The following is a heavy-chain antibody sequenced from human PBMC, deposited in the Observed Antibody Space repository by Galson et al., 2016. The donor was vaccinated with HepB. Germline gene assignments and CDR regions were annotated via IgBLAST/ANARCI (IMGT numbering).Heavy chain of an antibody. CDR3: ARPGGTYSD. V-gene: IGHV5-51*01. Sequence: QSGAEVKKPGESLKISCKASGYTFTSSWIGWVRQMPAKGLEWVAIIYPGDSDTRYGPSFQGRVTISADKSIRTAYLQWTNLETSDTAIYYCARPGGTYSDWGQGTLLTVSS. J-gene: IGHJ4*02. D-gene: IGHD1-26*01. CDR2: IYPGDSDT. CDR1: GYTFTSSW.